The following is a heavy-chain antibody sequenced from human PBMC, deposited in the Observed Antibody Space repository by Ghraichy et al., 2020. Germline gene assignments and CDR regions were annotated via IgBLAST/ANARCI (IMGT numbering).Heavy chain of an antibody. CDR3: ARGRGVWPHYYFDS. CDR2: IWYDGSNK. J-gene: IGHJ4*02. D-gene: IGHD3-10*01. V-gene: IGHV3-33*01. CDR1: GFTFSDYG. Sequence: GESLNISCAASGFTFSDYGMHWVRQAPGKGLEWVAVIWYDGSNKNYADSVKGRFTISRDNSKNTLYLQMNSLRAEDTAVYYCARGRGVWPHYYFDSWGQGTLVTVSS.